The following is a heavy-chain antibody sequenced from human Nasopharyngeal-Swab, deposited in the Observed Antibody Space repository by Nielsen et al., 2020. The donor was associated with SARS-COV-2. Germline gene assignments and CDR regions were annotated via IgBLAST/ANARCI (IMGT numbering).Heavy chain of an antibody. V-gene: IGHV4-31*03. D-gene: IGHD2-15*01. CDR1: DGSISSGGYY. CDR3: ARVLTRRMLVALELDAFDI. Sequence: LRLSCTVSDGSISSGGYYWSWIRQHPGKGLEWIGYIYYSGSTYYNPSLKSRVTISVDTSKTQFSLKLSSVTAADTAVYYCARVLTRRMLVALELDAFDIWGQGTMVTVSS. J-gene: IGHJ3*02. CDR2: IYYSGST.